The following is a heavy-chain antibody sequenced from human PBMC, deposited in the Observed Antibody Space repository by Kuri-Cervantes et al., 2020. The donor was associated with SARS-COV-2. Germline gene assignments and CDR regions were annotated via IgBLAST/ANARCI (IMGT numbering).Heavy chain of an antibody. V-gene: IGHV1-69*05. CDR2: IIPIFGTA. J-gene: IGHJ6*01. D-gene: IGHD5-12*01. Sequence: SVKVSCKASGGTFSSYAISWVRQAPGQGLEWMGGIIPIFGTANYAQKVQGRVTMTTDTSTSTAYMELRSLRSDDTAVYYCARDDGYDPHYYYYYVMDVWGQGTTVT. CDR3: ARDDGYDPHYYYYYVMDV. CDR1: GGTFSSYA.